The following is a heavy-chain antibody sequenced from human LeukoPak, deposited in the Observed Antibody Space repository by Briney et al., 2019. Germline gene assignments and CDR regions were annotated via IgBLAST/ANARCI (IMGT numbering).Heavy chain of an antibody. D-gene: IGHD3-10*01. CDR2: IRYDGSNK. CDR1: GFTFSSYG. CDR3: AKVGYGSGFFYYYYMDV. Sequence: PGGSLRLSCAASGFTFSSYGMHWVRQAPGKGLEGVAFIRYDGSNKYYADSVKGRFTISRDNSKNTLYLQMNSLRAEDTAVYYCAKVGYGSGFFYYYYMDVWGKGTTVTISS. J-gene: IGHJ6*03. V-gene: IGHV3-30*02.